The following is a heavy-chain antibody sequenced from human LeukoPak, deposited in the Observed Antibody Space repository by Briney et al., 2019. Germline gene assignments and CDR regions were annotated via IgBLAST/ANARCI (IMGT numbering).Heavy chain of an antibody. V-gene: IGHV1-2*02. CDR2: INPNSGGT. Sequence: ASVKVSCKASGYTDTGYYMHWVRQATGQGLEWMGWINPNSGGTNYAQKFQGRVTMTRDTSISTAYMELSRLRSDDTAVYYCARYCSGGSCYSRATFDYWGQGTLVTVSS. CDR3: ARYCSGGSCYSRATFDY. D-gene: IGHD2-15*01. CDR1: GYTDTGYY. J-gene: IGHJ4*02.